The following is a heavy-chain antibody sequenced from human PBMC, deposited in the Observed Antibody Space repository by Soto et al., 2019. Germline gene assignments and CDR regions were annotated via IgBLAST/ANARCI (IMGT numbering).Heavy chain of an antibody. D-gene: IGHD3-3*01. J-gene: IGHJ4*02. CDR3: ARDHSSRYYEFWSGYYTNFQY. Sequence: VASVKVSCKASGYTFTSYGISWVRQAPGHGPERMGWSRAYNGNTNHAHKLQGRVTMTTDTSTSTAYMELRSLISDDTAVYYCARDHSSRYYEFWSGYYTNFQYWGEGTLVTVSS. CDR1: GYTFTSYG. V-gene: IGHV1-18*01. CDR2: SRAYNGNT.